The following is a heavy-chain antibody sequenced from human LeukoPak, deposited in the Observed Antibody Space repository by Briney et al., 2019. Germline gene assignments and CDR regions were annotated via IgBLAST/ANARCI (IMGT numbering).Heavy chain of an antibody. Sequence: GASVKVSCKASGYTFTGYYMHWVRQAPGQGLEWMGWINPNSGNTGYAQKFQGRVTMTRNTSISTAYMELSSLRSEDTAVYYCARGLIGVVNHYYGMDVWGQGTTVTVSS. V-gene: IGHV1-8*02. J-gene: IGHJ6*02. CDR1: GYTFTGYY. D-gene: IGHD3-3*01. CDR2: INPNSGNT. CDR3: ARGLIGVVNHYYGMDV.